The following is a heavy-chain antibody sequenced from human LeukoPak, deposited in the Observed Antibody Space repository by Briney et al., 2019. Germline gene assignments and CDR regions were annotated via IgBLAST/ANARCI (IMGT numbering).Heavy chain of an antibody. D-gene: IGHD3-10*01. CDR1: GFTFSSYG. CDR3: AKDSSHYYGSGSYLDY. V-gene: IGHV3-30*02. J-gene: IGHJ4*02. CDR2: IRYDGTDK. Sequence: PGGSLRLSCAVSGFTFSSYGMHWVRQAPGKGLEWVAFIRYDGTDKYYADSVKGRFTISRDNSKNTLYLQMNSLRAEDTAVYYCAKDSSHYYGSGSYLDYWGQGTLVTVSS.